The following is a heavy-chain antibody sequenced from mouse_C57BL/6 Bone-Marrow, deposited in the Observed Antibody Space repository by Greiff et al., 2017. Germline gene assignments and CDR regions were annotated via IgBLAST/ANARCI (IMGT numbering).Heavy chain of an antibody. J-gene: IGHJ1*03. CDR3: ARIYYGPWYFDV. V-gene: IGHV1-82*01. CDR1: GYAFSSSW. CDR2: IYPGDGDT. Sequence: QVQLKESGPELVKPGASVKISCKASGYAFSSSWMNWVKQRPGKGLEWIGRIYPGDGDTNYNGKFKGKATLTAAKSSSTAYMQLSSLTSEDSAVYFCARIYYGPWYFDVWGTGTTVTVSS. D-gene: IGHD2-1*01.